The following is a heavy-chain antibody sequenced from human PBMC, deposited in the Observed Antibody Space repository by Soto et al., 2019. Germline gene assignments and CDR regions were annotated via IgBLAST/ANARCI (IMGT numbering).Heavy chain of an antibody. D-gene: IGHD2-21*02. J-gene: IGHJ4*02. Sequence: PSETLSLTCAVYVGSFSGYYWSWIRQPPGKGLEWIGEINHSGSTNYNPSLKSRVTISVDTSKNQFSLELISVTAADAAVYYCAGPGDCGGDCYYFNYWGQGTLVTVSS. CDR1: VGSFSGYY. CDR3: AGPGDCGGDCYYFNY. CDR2: INHSGST. V-gene: IGHV4-34*01.